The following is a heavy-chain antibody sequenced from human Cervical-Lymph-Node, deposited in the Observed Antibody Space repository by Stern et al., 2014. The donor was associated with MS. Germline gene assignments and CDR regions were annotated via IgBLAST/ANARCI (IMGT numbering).Heavy chain of an antibody. CDR1: GASISSISYY. D-gene: IGHD3-10*01. J-gene: IGHJ4*02. CDR2: IFYSGST. Sequence: QLQLQESGPGLVRPSETLSLTCTVSGASISSISYYWGWIRQPPGKGLERIGSIFYSGSTYYNPSLESQVTIVADPPKNKLSLDLKSATAADTAIYYCASHGAVYSIHSGRNFKAEHYWGRGILVTVSS. V-gene: IGHV4-39*01. CDR3: ASHGAVYSIHSGRNFKAEHY.